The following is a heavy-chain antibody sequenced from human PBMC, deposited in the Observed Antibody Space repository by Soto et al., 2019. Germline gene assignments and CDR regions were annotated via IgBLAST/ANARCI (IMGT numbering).Heavy chain of an antibody. CDR2: IKGKPDAEAA. CDR3: TTDSDFSTRLVRFDY. Sequence: PGGSLRLSCVASGFSFNNPFNIAWMTWVRQAPGQGLEWVARIKGKPDAEAADYSAPVKGRFAISRDDSRSMMYMQMNSLKIEDTAVYYCTTDSDFSTRLVRFDYWGRGTLVTVSS. CDR1: GFSFNNPFNIAW. J-gene: IGHJ4*01. V-gene: IGHV3-15*01. D-gene: IGHD3-3*01.